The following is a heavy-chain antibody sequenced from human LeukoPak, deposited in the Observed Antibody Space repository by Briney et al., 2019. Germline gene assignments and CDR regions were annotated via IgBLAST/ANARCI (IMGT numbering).Heavy chain of an antibody. J-gene: IGHJ6*03. CDR1: GGSFSGYY. Sequence: SETLSLTCAVYGGSFSGYYWSWIRQPPGKGLEWIGEINHSGSTNYNPSLKSRVTISVDTSKNQFSLRLSSVTAADTAVYYCARVGNYYYYYMDVWGKGTTVTVSS. CDR2: INHSGST. V-gene: IGHV4-34*01. CDR3: ARVGNYYYYYMDV. D-gene: IGHD7-27*01.